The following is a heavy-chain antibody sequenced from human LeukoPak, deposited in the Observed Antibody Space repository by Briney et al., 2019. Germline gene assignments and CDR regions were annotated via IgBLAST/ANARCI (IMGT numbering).Heavy chain of an antibody. V-gene: IGHV3-48*01. D-gene: IGHD6-19*01. Sequence: PGGSLRLSCAASGFSFSSYSMNWARQSPGKGLEWDSYISSSSSTISYADSVKGRFTISRDNAKNSLYLQMNSLRAEDTAVYYCARRFNMAGGTYYFDYWGQGTLVTVSS. CDR3: ARRFNMAGGTYYFDY. J-gene: IGHJ4*02. CDR1: GFSFSSYS. CDR2: ISSSSSTI.